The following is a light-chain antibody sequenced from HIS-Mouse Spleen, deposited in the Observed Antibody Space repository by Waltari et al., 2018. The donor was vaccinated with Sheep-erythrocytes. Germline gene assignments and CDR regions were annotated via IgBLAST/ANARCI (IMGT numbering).Light chain of an antibody. CDR2: EVS. CDR3: GSYTSSSTYVV. J-gene: IGLJ2*01. CDR1: SSDVGGYSY. Sequence: QSALTQPASVSGSPGQSITISCTGTSSDVGGYSYVSWYQQHPGKAPKLMIYEVSNRPSGVSNRFSGSKSGNTASLTISGLQAEDEADYYCGSYTSSSTYVVFGGGTKLTVL. V-gene: IGLV2-14*01.